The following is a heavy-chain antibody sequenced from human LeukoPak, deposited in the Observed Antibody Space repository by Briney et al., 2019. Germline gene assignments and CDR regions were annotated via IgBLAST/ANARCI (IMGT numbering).Heavy chain of an antibody. CDR3: ARSGPVVADYNWFDP. V-gene: IGHV4-61*01. CDR2: IYYSGST. J-gene: IGHJ5*02. CDR1: GGSVSSGSYY. Sequence: NASETLSLTCTVSGGSVSSGSYYWSWIRQPPGKGLEWIGYIYYSGSTNYNPSLKSRVTISVDTSKNQFSLKLSSVTAADTAVYYCARSGPVVADYNWFDPWGQGTLVTVSS. D-gene: IGHD2-15*01.